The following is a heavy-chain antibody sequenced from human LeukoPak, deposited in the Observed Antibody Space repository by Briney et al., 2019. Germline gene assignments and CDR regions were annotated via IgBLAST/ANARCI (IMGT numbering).Heavy chain of an antibody. V-gene: IGHV4-34*01. D-gene: IGHD3-3*01. CDR2: INHSGST. CDR3: ASKYYDSWKGNWFDP. CDR1: GGSFSGYY. J-gene: IGHJ5*02. Sequence: SETLSLTCAVYGGSFSGYYWSWIRQPPGKGLEWIGEINHSGSTNYNPSLKSRVTISVDTSKNQFSLKLSSVTAADTAVYYCASKYYDSWKGNWFDPWGQGILVTVSS.